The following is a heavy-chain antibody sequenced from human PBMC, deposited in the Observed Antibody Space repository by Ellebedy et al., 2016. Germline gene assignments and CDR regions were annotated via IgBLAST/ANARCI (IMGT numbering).Heavy chain of an antibody. V-gene: IGHV4-39*02. D-gene: IGHD5-12*01. Sequence: SETLSLTXTVSGGSISSSSYYWGWIRQPPGKGLEWIGSIYYSGSTYYNPSLKSRVTISVDTSKNQFSLKLSSVTAADTAVYYCAREWYSGYAWEFDYWGQGTLVTVSS. CDR3: AREWYSGYAWEFDY. CDR2: IYYSGST. J-gene: IGHJ4*02. CDR1: GGSISSSSYY.